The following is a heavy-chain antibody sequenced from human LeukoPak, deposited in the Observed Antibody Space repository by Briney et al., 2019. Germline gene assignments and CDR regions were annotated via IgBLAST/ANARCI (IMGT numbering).Heavy chain of an antibody. V-gene: IGHV1-2*04. CDR2: INPNSGGT. D-gene: IGHD2-15*01. CDR3: ARDGCSGGSCYATGWFDP. Sequence: GASVKVSCKASGYTFTGYYMHWVRQAPGQGLEWMGWINPNSGGTNYAQKFQGWVTMTGDTSISTAYMELSRLRSDDTAVYYCARDGCSGGSCYATGWFDPWGQGTLVTVSS. CDR1: GYTFTGYY. J-gene: IGHJ5*02.